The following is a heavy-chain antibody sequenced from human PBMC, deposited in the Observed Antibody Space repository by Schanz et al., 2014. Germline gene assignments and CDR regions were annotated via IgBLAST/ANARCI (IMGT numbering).Heavy chain of an antibody. CDR3: ARSGSSNWYFFDY. Sequence: QVQLVQSGAEVKKPGASVKVSCKTSGYTFSDYGITWVRQAPGQGLEWVGWISPYTGNTHYFDKMEGRVTMTTDTSTSTVYMELSSLRSEDTAVYYCARSGSSNWYFFDYWGQGTLVTVSS. CDR1: GYTFSDYG. D-gene: IGHD6-13*01. J-gene: IGHJ4*02. CDR2: ISPYTGNT. V-gene: IGHV1-18*01.